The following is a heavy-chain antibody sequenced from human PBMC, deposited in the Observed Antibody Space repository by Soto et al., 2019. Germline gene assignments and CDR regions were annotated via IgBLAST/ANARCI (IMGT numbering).Heavy chain of an antibody. CDR1: GGSISTSVHY. Sequence: SETLSLTCTVSGGSISTSVHYWAWIRQPPGKGLEWMGTIYNNGDTYYNSSLKGQITMFVDTSKNVFSLRLTSVTALDTAVYYCARLQRPGTFDYWGLGTLVTVSS. D-gene: IGHD1-1*01. CDR2: IYNNGDT. J-gene: IGHJ4*02. V-gene: IGHV4-39*01. CDR3: ARLQRPGTFDY.